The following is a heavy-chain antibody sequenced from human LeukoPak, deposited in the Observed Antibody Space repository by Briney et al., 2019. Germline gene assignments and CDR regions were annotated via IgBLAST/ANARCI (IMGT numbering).Heavy chain of an antibody. CDR1: GFTFSNYD. J-gene: IGHJ6*02. V-gene: IGHV3-13*01. CDR3: ARARGYSNGMDV. Sequence: PGGSLRLSCAASGFTFSNYDMHWVRQPTGKGLEWVSGINTGGDTFYSDSVKGRFTISRESAENSLYLHVNSLRDGDTAVYYCARARGYSNGMDVWGQGTTVTVSS. CDR2: INTGGDT.